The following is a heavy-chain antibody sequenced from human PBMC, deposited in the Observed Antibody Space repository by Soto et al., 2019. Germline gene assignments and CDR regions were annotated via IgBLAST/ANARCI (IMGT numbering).Heavy chain of an antibody. J-gene: IGHJ5*02. CDR3: ARQQGYGWFDP. CDR2: MYNTGST. Sequence: SETLSLTCTVSGGSISDYYWSWIRQPPGKRLEWIGYMYNTGSTNYNPSLRSRLTISVDTSKNQLSLKMTSVTAADTAVYYCARQQGYGWFDPWGQGTLVTVSS. CDR1: GGSISDYY. D-gene: IGHD5-18*01. V-gene: IGHV4-59*08.